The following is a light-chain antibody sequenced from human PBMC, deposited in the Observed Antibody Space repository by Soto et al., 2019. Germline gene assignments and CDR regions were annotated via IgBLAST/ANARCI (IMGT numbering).Light chain of an antibody. CDR3: QQYNNWPPWT. CDR1: QSVSSY. Sequence: EIVLTQSPATLSLSPGERATLFCRASQSVSSYLAWYQQTPVQAPRLXIYGASTRANGIPARFSVSGSGTEFTLTISSLQSEDFAFYYCQQYNNWPPWTFGQGTQV. J-gene: IGKJ1*01. V-gene: IGKV3-15*01. CDR2: GAS.